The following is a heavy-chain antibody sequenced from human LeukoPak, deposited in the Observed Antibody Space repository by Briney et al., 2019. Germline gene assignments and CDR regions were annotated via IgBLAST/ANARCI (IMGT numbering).Heavy chain of an antibody. V-gene: IGHV4-39*01. D-gene: IGHD6-19*01. CDR1: GGSISSSSYY. CDR3: ARHGAAMAGTGPLFDY. Sequence: SETLSLTCTVSGGSISSSSYYWGWIRQPPGKGLEWIGTIYDSGSTFYNPSLKSRVSICVDTSKNQLSLKLSSVTAADTAVYYCARHGAAMAGTGPLFDYWGQGTLVTVYS. CDR2: IYDSGST. J-gene: IGHJ4*02.